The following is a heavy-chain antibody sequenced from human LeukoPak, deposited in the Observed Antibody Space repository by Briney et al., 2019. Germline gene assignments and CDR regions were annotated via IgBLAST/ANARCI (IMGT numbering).Heavy chain of an antibody. CDR1: GGTFSGYY. J-gene: IGHJ4*02. CDR2: INHHGST. V-gene: IGHV4-34*01. Sequence: SETLSLTCAGYGGTFSGYYWSGIRQPPGKGLEWIGEINHHGSTNYNPSLKSRVTISVDTSKNQFSLKLSTVTAADTAVYYCASCGDYLGLHYWGQGTLVTVSS. CDR3: ASCGDYLGLHY. D-gene: IGHD4-17*01.